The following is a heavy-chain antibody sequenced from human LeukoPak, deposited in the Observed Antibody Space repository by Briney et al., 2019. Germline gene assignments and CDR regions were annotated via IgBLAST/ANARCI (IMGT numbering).Heavy chain of an antibody. V-gene: IGHV4-34*01. J-gene: IGHJ6*03. CDR2: INQSGFT. D-gene: IGHD3-16*02. CDR3: ATQSSSDYFYYTDV. CDR1: GESFSGYF. Sequence: SETLSLTCAVSGESFSGYFWNWIRQPPGKGLEWIGEINQSGFTRYNPSLTSRVTISIDTSKNHFSLKLTSVTAADTAVYYCATQSSSDYFYYTDVWGKGTTVTVSS.